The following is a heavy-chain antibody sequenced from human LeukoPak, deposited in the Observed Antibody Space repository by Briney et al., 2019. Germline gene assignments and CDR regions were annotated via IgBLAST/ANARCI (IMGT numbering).Heavy chain of an antibody. Sequence: PGGSLRLSCTASGFTFGDYAMTWVRQVPGKGLEWVGRIKSVNDGGTTDYAASVKGRFTISRDDSQDTLYLQMNSLKTEETAVYYCVTAKMGYWGQGTLVTVSS. J-gene: IGHJ4*02. CDR3: VTAKMGY. V-gene: IGHV3-15*01. CDR2: IKSVNDGGTT. D-gene: IGHD2-8*01. CDR1: GFTFGDYA.